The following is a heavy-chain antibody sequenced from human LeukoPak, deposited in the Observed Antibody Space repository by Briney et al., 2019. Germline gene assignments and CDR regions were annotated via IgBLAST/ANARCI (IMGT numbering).Heavy chain of an antibody. Sequence: SETLSLTCTVSGDSISTYYWNWIRQPPGKGLEWIGNIYDSGSTNYNPSLKSRVTISVDTSNNQLSLKMSSVTAADTAVYYCARGGGYSYGYAGYYFDYWGQGRLVTVSS. CDR2: IYDSGST. J-gene: IGHJ4*02. CDR3: ARGGGYSYGYAGYYFDY. V-gene: IGHV4-59*01. D-gene: IGHD5-18*01. CDR1: GDSISTYY.